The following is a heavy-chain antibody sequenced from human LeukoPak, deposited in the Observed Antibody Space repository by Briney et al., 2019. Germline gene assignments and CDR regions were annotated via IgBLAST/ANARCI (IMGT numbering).Heavy chain of an antibody. Sequence: GGSPRLSCAASGFTFSSSSMSWVRQAPGRGLESASLISGTGGSTHYADSVKGRFTISRDNSKNTVYLQMNRLRAEDTAIYYCAKEVPYCGGDCYSLLDYWGQGTLVTVSS. J-gene: IGHJ4*02. D-gene: IGHD2-21*02. CDR3: AKEVPYCGGDCYSLLDY. CDR1: GFTFSSSS. V-gene: IGHV3-23*01. CDR2: ISGTGGST.